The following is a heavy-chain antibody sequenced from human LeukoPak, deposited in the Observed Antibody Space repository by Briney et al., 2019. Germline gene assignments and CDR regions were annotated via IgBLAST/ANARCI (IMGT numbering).Heavy chain of an antibody. CDR1: GFTFSSYW. J-gene: IGHJ4*02. CDR3: ARDYGTSGYDLHDY. D-gene: IGHD3-22*01. CDR2: ITQDGRQR. Sequence: GGCLRLSCAASGFTFSSYWMTWVRQAPGKGLEWVANITQDGRQRLYVDSVKGRFPIHKDLHKNTLYLPMNSLRDEDTAVYYCARDYGTSGYDLHDYWGQGTLVTVSS. V-gene: IGHV3-7*01.